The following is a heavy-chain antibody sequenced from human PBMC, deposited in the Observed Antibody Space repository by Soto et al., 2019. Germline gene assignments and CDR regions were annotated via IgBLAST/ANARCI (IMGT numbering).Heavy chain of an antibody. CDR1: GGSISSINW. CDR3: ARSSGVSATNWFDA. V-gene: IGHV4-4*02. Sequence: SETLSLTCGVSGGSISSINWWTWVRQTPGKGLEWIGEIYYSGNTNYNPSLTSRVTMSIDKSKNQFFLNLTSVTAADTAVYYCARSSGVSATNWFDAWGQGTLVTVS. J-gene: IGHJ5*02. CDR2: IYYSGNT. D-gene: IGHD3-10*01.